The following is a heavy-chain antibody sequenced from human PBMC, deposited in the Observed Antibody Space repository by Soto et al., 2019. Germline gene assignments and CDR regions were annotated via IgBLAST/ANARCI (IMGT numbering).Heavy chain of an antibody. CDR1: GGSISSSSYY. CDR2: IYYSGST. J-gene: IGHJ5*02. D-gene: IGHD5-12*01. CDR3: ARSGSSICFDP. Sequence: SETLSLTCTVSGGSISSSSYYWGWIRQPPGKGLEWIGNIYYSGSTYYNPSLKSRVTISVDTSKNQFSLKLSSVTAADTAVYYCARSGSSICFDPWGKVNLVTVSS. V-gene: IGHV4-39*01.